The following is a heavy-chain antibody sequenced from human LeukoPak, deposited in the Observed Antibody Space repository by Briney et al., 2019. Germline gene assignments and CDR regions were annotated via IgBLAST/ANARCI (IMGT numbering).Heavy chain of an antibody. J-gene: IGHJ3*02. CDR1: GGSFSGYY. CDR2: INHSGST. Sequence: SETLSFTCAVYGGSFSGYYWSWIRQPPGKGLEWIGEINHSGSTNYNPSLKSRVTISVDTSKNQFSLKLSSVTAADTAVYYCARGRRPRNAFDIWGQGTMVTVSS. V-gene: IGHV4-34*01. D-gene: IGHD6-6*01. CDR3: ARGRRPRNAFDI.